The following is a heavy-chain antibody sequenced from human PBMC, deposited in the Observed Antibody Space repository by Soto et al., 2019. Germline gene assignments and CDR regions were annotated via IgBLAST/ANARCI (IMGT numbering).Heavy chain of an antibody. D-gene: IGHD1-26*01. J-gene: IGHJ4*02. CDR3: TTDILIVESLNC. CDR2: IKSKTDGGTT. CDR1: GFTFSNAW. V-gene: IGHV3-15*01. Sequence: PGGSLRLSCAASGFTFSNAWMSWVRQAPGKGLEWVGRIKSKTDGGTTDYAAPVKGRSTITRDDSQNTLYLQMNSLKTEDTSVYYCTTDILIVESLNCWGQGTLVTVSS.